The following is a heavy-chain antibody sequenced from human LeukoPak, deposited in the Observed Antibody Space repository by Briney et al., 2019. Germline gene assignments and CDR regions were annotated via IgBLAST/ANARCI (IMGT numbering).Heavy chain of an antibody. CDR1: GYSISSGYY. V-gene: IGHV4-38-2*02. J-gene: IGHJ4*02. CDR2: IYYSGST. D-gene: IGHD3-10*01. Sequence: SETLSLTCTVSGYSISSGYYWGWIRQPPGKGLEWIGSIYYSGSTYYNPSLKSRVTISVDTSKNQFSLKLSSVTAADTAVYYCARAAREGFGEFDYWGQGTLVTVSS. CDR3: ARAAREGFGEFDY.